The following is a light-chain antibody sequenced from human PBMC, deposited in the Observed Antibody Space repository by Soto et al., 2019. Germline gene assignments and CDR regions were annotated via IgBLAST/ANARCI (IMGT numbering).Light chain of an antibody. Sequence: EIVLTQSPGTLSLSPGERATLSCRASQSVTNDYLAWHQQKPGQPPRLLIYGASLRATGIPDRFSGSGSGRDFTLTISRLEAEDFAVYDCQQYATAPRTFGQGTRL. V-gene: IGKV3-20*01. CDR2: GAS. CDR3: QQYATAPRT. J-gene: IGKJ5*01. CDR1: QSVTNDY.